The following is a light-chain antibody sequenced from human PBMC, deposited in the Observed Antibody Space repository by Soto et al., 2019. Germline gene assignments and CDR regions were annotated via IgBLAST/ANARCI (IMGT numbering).Light chain of an antibody. CDR1: SSDDGTYDY. Sequence: QSALTQPASVSGSPGQSIAISCTGTSSDDGTYDYVSWYQQYPDKAPKLIIYEVTQRPSGVSNRFSGSKSGNTASLTISGLQAEDEADYYCSSHTSVNTRVFGTGTKLTVL. V-gene: IGLV2-14*01. J-gene: IGLJ1*01. CDR3: SSHTSVNTRV. CDR2: EVT.